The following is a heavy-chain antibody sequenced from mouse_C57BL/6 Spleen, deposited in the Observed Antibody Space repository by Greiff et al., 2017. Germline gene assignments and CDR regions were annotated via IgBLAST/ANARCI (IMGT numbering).Heavy chain of an antibody. Sequence: QVQLKQSGAELVRPGASVKLSCKASGYTFTDYYINWVKQRPGQGLEWIARIYPGSGNTYYNEKFKGKATLTAEKSSSTAYMQLSSLTSEDSAVYFSAREGFTTVVARDFDYWGQGTTLTVSS. CDR3: AREGFTTVVARDFDY. V-gene: IGHV1-76*01. J-gene: IGHJ2*01. CDR2: IYPGSGNT. CDR1: GYTFTDYY. D-gene: IGHD1-1*01.